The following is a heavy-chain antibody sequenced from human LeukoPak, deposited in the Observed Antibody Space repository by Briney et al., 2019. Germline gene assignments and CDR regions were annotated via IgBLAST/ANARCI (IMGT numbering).Heavy chain of an antibody. Sequence: PGGSLRLSCAASGFTFSSYGMHWVRQAPGKGLEWVAVISYDGSNKYYADSVKGRFTISRDNSKNTLYLQMNSLRAEDTAVYYRARPTIGYCSGGSCSHFDYWGQGTLVTVSS. CDR2: ISYDGSNK. J-gene: IGHJ4*02. V-gene: IGHV3-30*19. D-gene: IGHD2-15*01. CDR3: ARPTIGYCSGGSCSHFDY. CDR1: GFTFSSYG.